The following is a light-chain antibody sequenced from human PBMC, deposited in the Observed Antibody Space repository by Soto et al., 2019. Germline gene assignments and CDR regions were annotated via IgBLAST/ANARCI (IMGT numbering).Light chain of an antibody. CDR3: HQYNNWFPFT. CDR2: RAS. Sequence: EVVLTQSPATLSVSPGERATLSCRASESVNTKLGWYPQKPGQAPRLLIYRASTRATGIPARFSGTGSGTEFTLTISSPQSEDSAVDYYHQYNNWFPFTFGQGTRLEIK. V-gene: IGKV3-15*01. CDR1: ESVNTK. J-gene: IGKJ5*01.